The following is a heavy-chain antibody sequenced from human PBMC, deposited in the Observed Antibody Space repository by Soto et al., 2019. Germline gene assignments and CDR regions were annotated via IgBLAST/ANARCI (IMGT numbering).Heavy chain of an antibody. CDR2: IYYTGST. CDR1: SGSISRYY. D-gene: IGHD3-16*01. Sequence: PSETLSLTCTVSSGSISRYYWSWIRQPPGKGLEWIGYIYYTGSTNSNPSLRSRLTMSVDASQNQFSLKLNSVTAADTAVYFCARGGDVYTTSFFDYWGLGTLVTVSS. V-gene: IGHV4-59*01. J-gene: IGHJ4*02. CDR3: ARGGDVYTTSFFDY.